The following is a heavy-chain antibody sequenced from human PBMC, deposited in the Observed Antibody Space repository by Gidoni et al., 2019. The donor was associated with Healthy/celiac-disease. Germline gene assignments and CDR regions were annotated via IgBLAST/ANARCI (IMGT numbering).Heavy chain of an antibody. CDR1: GFTFSSYN. CDR2: ISSSSSTI. J-gene: IGHJ5*02. Sequence: EVQLVESGGGLVQPGGSLRLSCAASGFTFSSYNMNWVRQAPGKGLEWVSYISSSSSTIYYADSVKGRFTISRDNAKNSLYLQMNSLRAEDTAVYYCVGSGGSCSFCWFDPWGQGTLVTVSS. CDR3: VGSGGSCSFCWFDP. D-gene: IGHD2-15*01. V-gene: IGHV3-48*01.